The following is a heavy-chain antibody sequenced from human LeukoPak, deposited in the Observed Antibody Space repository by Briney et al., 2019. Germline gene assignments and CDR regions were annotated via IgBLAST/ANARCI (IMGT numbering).Heavy chain of an antibody. CDR1: GGSIRSSSYY. Sequence: SETLSLTCTVSGGSIRSSSYYWGWIRQPPGKGLEWIGYIYYSGRTYYNPSLKSRVTISVDTSKNQFSLKLSSVTAADTAVYYCARDYYDSSGYYSGSYFDYWGQGTLVTVSS. CDR2: IYYSGRT. V-gene: IGHV4-39*07. D-gene: IGHD3-22*01. CDR3: ARDYYDSSGYYSGSYFDY. J-gene: IGHJ4*02.